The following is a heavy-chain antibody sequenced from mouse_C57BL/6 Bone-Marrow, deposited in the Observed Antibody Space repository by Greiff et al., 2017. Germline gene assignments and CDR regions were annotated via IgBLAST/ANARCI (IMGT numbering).Heavy chain of an antibody. CDR2: ISSGGSYT. D-gene: IGHD1-3*01. V-gene: IGHV5-6*01. J-gene: IGHJ3*01. CDR1: GFTFSSYG. CDR3: ARRDNDWFAY. Sequence: EVQGVESGGDLVKPGGSLKLSCAASGFTFSSYGMSWVRQTPDKRLEWVATISSGGSYTYYPDSVKGRFTISRDNAKNTLYLQMSSLKSEDTAMFYSARRDNDWFAYWGQGTLVTVSA.